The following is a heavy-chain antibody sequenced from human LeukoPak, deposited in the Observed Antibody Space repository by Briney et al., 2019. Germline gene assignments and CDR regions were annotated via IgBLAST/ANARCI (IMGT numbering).Heavy chain of an antibody. CDR1: GGSISSYY. CDR3: ASSRGPIAALDY. J-gene: IGHJ4*02. D-gene: IGHD6-13*01. CDR2: IYYSGST. V-gene: IGHV4-59*01. Sequence: PSETLSLTCAVSGGSISSYYWSWIRQPPGKGLEWIGYIYYSGSTNYNPSLKSRVTISVDTSKNQFSLKLSSVTAADTAVYYCASSRGPIAALDYWGQGTLVAVSS.